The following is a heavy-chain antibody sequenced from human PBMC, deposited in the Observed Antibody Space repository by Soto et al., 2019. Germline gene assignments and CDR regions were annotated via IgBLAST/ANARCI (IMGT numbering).Heavy chain of an antibody. CDR3: ARGVDSMSYYNKYKWLDH. D-gene: IGHD3-10*01. CDR2: INVYNGNT. V-gene: IGHV1-18*01. Sequence: QVQLVQSGGEVKKPGASVKVSCKASGYTFTNYGISWVRQAPGQGLEWMGWINVYNGNTKYAQKVQGRVTMTTDTSTSTAYMELRSLRSDDTAVYYCARGVDSMSYYNKYKWLDHWGQGTLVTVSS. CDR1: GYTFTNYG. J-gene: IGHJ5*02.